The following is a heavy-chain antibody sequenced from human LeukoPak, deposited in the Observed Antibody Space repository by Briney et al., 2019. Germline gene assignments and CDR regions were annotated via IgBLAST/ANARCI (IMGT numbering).Heavy chain of an antibody. CDR3: ARGIVVVPAAISWFDP. J-gene: IGHJ5*02. V-gene: IGHV4-31*03. D-gene: IGHD2-2*01. CDR1: GGSISSGGYY. Sequence: NASETLSLTCTVSGGSISSGGYYWSWIRQHPGKGLEWIGYIYYSGSTYYNPSLKSRVTISVDTSKNQFSLKLSSVTAADTAEYYCARGIVVVPAAISWFDPWGQGTLVTVSS. CDR2: IYYSGST.